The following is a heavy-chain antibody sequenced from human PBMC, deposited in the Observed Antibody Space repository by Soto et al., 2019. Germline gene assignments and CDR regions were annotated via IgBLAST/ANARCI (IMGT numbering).Heavy chain of an antibody. V-gene: IGHV4-59*08. CDR1: GGTISNHY. D-gene: IGHD3-10*01. Sequence: LEPMSHTSTVSGGTISNHYWRWILQQTGKGLEWIGYIYYSGSTNYNPSLKSRVTISVDTSKNQFSLKLSSVTAADTAVYYCARHYKLGRHYYYMDVWGKGTTVTVSS. CDR3: ARHYKLGRHYYYMDV. CDR2: IYYSGST. J-gene: IGHJ6*03.